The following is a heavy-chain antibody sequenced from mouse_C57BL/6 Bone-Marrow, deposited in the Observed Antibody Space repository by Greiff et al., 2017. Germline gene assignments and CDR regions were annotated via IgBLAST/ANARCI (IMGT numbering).Heavy chain of an antibody. D-gene: IGHD5-1*01. V-gene: IGHV1-7*01. Sequence: QVQLQQSGAELAKPGASVKLSCKASGYTFTSYWMHWVKQRPGQGLEWIGYINPSSGYTKYNQKFKDKATLTADKSSSTAYMQRSSLTYEDTSDYYGARWEYCGHYARDYWGQGTSVTVSS. J-gene: IGHJ4*01. CDR2: INPSSGYT. CDR3: ARWEYCGHYARDY. CDR1: GYTFTSYW.